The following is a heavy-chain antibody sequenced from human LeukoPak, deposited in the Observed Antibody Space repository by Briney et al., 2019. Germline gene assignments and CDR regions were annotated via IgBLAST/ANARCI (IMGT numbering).Heavy chain of an antibody. Sequence: PSETLSLTCAVYGGSFCGYYWSWIRQPPGKGLEWIGEINHSGSTNYNPSLKSRVTISVDTSKNQFSLKLSSVTAADTAVYYCASSIVGATMGYYYYYMDVWGKGTTVTISS. CDR2: INHSGST. CDR1: GGSFCGYY. CDR3: ASSIVGATMGYYYYYMDV. V-gene: IGHV4-34*01. D-gene: IGHD1-26*01. J-gene: IGHJ6*03.